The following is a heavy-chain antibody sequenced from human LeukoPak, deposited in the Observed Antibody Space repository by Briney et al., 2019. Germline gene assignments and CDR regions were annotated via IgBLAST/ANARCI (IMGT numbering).Heavy chain of an antibody. CDR2: IIPIFGTT. J-gene: IGHJ4*02. CDR3: ARSPTHYDILTGYYMGGLDY. V-gene: IGHV1-69*06. D-gene: IGHD3-9*01. CDR1: GGTFSSFA. Sequence: GASVKVSCKTSGGTFSSFAITWVRQTPGQGLEWMGGIIPIFGTTNYAQKFQDRVTITADKSTSTAYMKLSSLRSEDTAVYYCARSPTHYDILTGYYMGGLDYWGQGTLVTVSS.